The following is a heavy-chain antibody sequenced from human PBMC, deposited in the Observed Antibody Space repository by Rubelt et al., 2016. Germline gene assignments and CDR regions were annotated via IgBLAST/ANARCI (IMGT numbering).Heavy chain of an antibody. CDR2: INHSGST. D-gene: IGHD2-15*01. V-gene: IGHV4-34*10. CDR1: GGSFSGYY. J-gene: IGHJ6*02. Sequence: QVQLQESGPGLVKPSETLSLTCAVYGGSFSGYYWNWIRQPPGKGLEWIGEINHSGSTNYNPSLKSRVTISVDTSKNQFSLRRTSMTAGDTAVDYWAEDSTPVLVVVAYGLDVWGQGTTVTVSS. CDR3: AEDSTPVLVVVAYGLDV.